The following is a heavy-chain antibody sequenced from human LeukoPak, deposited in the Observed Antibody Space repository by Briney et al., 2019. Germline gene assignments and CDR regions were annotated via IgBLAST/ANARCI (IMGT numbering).Heavy chain of an antibody. J-gene: IGHJ6*03. D-gene: IGHD4-11*01. Sequence: GESLKISCKGSGFSFTSYWIGWVRQMPGKGLEWMGIIYPGDSDTRYSPSFQGQVTISADKSISTAYLQWSSLKASDTAMYYCARHENSNYDRYYYYMDVWGKGTTVTVSS. CDR1: GFSFTSYW. CDR3: ARHENSNYDRYYYYMDV. V-gene: IGHV5-51*01. CDR2: IYPGDSDT.